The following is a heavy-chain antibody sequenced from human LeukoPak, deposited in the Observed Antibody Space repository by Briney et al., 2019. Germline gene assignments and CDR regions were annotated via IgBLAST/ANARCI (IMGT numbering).Heavy chain of an antibody. CDR2: INHSGST. CDR3: ARGRGHYYGSGSYVYMDV. CDR1: GFTFSVYS. Sequence: PGGSLRLSCAASGFTFSVYSMTWVRQPPGKGLEWIGEINHSGSTNYNPSLKSRVTISVDTSKNQFSLKLSSVTAADTAVYYCARGRGHYYGSGSYVYMDVWGKGTTVTVSS. D-gene: IGHD3-10*01. J-gene: IGHJ6*03. V-gene: IGHV4-34*01.